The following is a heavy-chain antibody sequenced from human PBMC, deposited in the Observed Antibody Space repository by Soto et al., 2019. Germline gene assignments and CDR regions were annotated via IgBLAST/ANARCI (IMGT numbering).Heavy chain of an antibody. CDR1: GGTFSSYT. CDR2: IIPILGIA. CDR3: AAPGYSSGWYGRSQYGMDV. Sequence: EASVKVSCKASGGTFSSYTISWVRQAPGQGLEWMGRIIPILGIANYAQKFQGRVTITADKSTSTANMELSSLRSEDTAVYYCAAPGYSSGWYGRSQYGMDVWGQGTTVTVSS. J-gene: IGHJ6*02. V-gene: IGHV1-69*02. D-gene: IGHD6-13*01.